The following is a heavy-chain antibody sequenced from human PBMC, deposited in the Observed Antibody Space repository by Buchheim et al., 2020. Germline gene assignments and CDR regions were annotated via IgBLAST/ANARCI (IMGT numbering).Heavy chain of an antibody. CDR2: IIPILGIA. CDR1: GGTFSSYA. D-gene: IGHD5-24*01. Sequence: QVQLVQSGAEVKKPGSSVKVSCKASGGTFSSYAISWVRQAPGQGLEWMGRIIPILGIANYAQKFQGRVTITADKSTSTAYMELSSLRSEDTAVYYCARDSDGDGYNSYWYFDLWGRGTL. V-gene: IGHV1-69*04. CDR3: ARDSDGDGYNSYWYFDL. J-gene: IGHJ2*01.